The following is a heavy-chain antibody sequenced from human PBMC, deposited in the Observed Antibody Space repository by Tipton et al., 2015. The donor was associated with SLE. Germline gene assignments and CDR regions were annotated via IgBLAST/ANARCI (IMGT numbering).Heavy chain of an antibody. CDR1: GGSISSSSYY. CDR2: IYYSGST. D-gene: IGHD5-18*01. J-gene: IGHJ4*02. Sequence: LRLSCTVSGGSISSSSYYWGWIRQPPGKGLEWIGSIYYSGSTYYNPSLKSRVTISVDTSKNQFSLKLSPVTAADTAVYYCARRFYVDTAMVDYWGQGTLVTVSS. CDR3: ARRFYVDTAMVDY. V-gene: IGHV4-39*01.